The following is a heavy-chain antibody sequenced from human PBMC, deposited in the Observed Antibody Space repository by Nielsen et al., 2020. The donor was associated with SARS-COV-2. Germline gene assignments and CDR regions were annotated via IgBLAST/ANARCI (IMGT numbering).Heavy chain of an antibody. V-gene: IGHV3-11*06. CDR3: ARDRGPSADCSGYDHNYYYYYGMDV. D-gene: IGHD5-12*01. CDR2: ISSSSSYT. J-gene: IGHJ6*02. Sequence: RQAPGKGLEWVSYISSSSSYTNYADSVKGRFTISRDNAKNSLYLQMNSLRAEDTAVYYCARDRGPSADCSGYDHNYYYYYGMDVWGQGTTVTVSS.